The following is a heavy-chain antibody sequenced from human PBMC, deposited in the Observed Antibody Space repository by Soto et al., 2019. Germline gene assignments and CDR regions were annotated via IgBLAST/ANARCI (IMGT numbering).Heavy chain of an antibody. Sequence: QVQLVQSGAEVKKPGSSVKVSCKASGGTFSRYTISWVRQAPGQGLEWMGRIIPILDIPNYALNFQGRVTITGDKSTSTAYLELSSLRSDDTAVYYCASHFTGVLVLGASPPGGDNYGWDVWGQGTTVTVSS. D-gene: IGHD2-15*01. CDR3: ASHFTGVLVLGASPPGGDNYGWDV. CDR1: GGTFSRYT. CDR2: IIPILDIP. V-gene: IGHV1-69*02. J-gene: IGHJ6*02.